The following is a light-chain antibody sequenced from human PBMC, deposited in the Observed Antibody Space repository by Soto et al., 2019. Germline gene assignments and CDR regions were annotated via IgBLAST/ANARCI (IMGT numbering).Light chain of an antibody. CDR1: SSNVGFNA. J-gene: IGLJ7*01. CDR3: AAWDDSLRVVV. Sequence: QSVLTQPPSASGAPGQRVTISCVGGSSNVGFNAVNWYQQIPGAAAKLLMHGNSQRPSGDPDRFSGSKSGTSASLAIIGLGAEDEAHYYCAAWDDSLRVVVFGGGTQLTVL. V-gene: IGLV1-47*02. CDR2: GNS.